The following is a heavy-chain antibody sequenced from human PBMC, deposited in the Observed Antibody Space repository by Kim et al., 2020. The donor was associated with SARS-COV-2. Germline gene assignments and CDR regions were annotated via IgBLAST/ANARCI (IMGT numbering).Heavy chain of an antibody. J-gene: IGHJ5*02. CDR1: GFTFSDYY. Sequence: GGSLRLSCAASGFTFSDYYMSWIRQAPGKGLEWVSYISSTTSYTRYADSVKGRFAISRDNAKNSLYLQMNSLRAEDTAVYYCARVALGSSIWYWFDPWGQGTLVTVSS. CDR2: ISSTTSYT. V-gene: IGHV3-11*05. CDR3: ARVALGSSIWYWFDP. D-gene: IGHD6-13*01.